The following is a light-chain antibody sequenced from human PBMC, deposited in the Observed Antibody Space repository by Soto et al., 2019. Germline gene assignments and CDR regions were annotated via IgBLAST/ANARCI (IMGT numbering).Light chain of an antibody. Sequence: QSALTQPRSVSGSPEQSVTISCTGTSSDIGYFDFVSWYQHRPGKAPKLIIYDVTRRPSGVPDRFSGSKYGNTASLTISGLQAEDETDYYCCSYVGSYTWVFGGGTKLTVL. V-gene: IGLV2-11*01. CDR3: CSYVGSYTWV. CDR2: DVT. J-gene: IGLJ3*02. CDR1: SSDIGYFDF.